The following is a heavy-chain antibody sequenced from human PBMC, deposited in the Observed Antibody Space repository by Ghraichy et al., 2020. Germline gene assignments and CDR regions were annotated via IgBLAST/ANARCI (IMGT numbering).Heavy chain of an antibody. CDR2: ISGSGGST. V-gene: IGHV3-23*01. J-gene: IGHJ6*02. D-gene: IGHD5-12*01. CDR3: AKVETGFGIVATLYYYGMDV. CDR1: GFTFSSYA. Sequence: GGSLRLSCAASGFTFSSYAMSWVRQAPGKGLEWVSAISGSGGSTYYADSVKGRFTISRDNSKNTLYLQMNSLRAEDTAVYYCAKVETGFGIVATLYYYGMDVWGQGTTVTVSS.